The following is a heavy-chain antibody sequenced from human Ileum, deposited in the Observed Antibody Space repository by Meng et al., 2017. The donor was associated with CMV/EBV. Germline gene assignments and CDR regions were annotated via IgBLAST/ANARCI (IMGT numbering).Heavy chain of an antibody. Sequence: QLQLPESGPGPVTPSETLSLSCTVSGASPSTSDYYWAYFRQPPGKGRGWIGSVYYNGWTSFISSLESRVTMSLDTSKNQYSLRLSAVTAADTAMYFCAREKSSSHFDSWGQGTLVTVSS. D-gene: IGHD2-15*01. J-gene: IGHJ4*02. V-gene: IGHV4-39*07. CDR1: GASPSTSDYY. CDR2: VYYNGWT. CDR3: AREKSSSHFDS.